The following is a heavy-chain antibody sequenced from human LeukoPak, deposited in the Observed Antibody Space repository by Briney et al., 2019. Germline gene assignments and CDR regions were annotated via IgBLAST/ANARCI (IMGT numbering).Heavy chain of an antibody. CDR3: ARTLTIFGVVPYYFDY. CDR1: GGSISSGGYY. Sequence: SETLSLTCTVSGGSISSGGYYWSWIRQPPGKGLEWIGYIYHSGSTYYNPSLKSRVTISVDRSKNQFSLKLSSVTAADTAVYYCARTLTIFGVVPYYFDYWGQGTLVTVSS. V-gene: IGHV4-30-2*01. CDR2: IYHSGST. J-gene: IGHJ4*02. D-gene: IGHD3-3*01.